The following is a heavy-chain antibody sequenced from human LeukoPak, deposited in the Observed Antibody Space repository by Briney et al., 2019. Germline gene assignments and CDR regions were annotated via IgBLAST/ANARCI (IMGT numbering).Heavy chain of an antibody. V-gene: IGHV1-2*02. D-gene: IGHD3/OR15-3a*01. CDR3: ARVWTGPNWFDP. Sequence: ASVKVSCKASGYTFTGYYMHWVRQAPGQGLEWMGWINPNSGGTNNGQMFQGRVTMTRNTYIRTAYMELGRLRSDDTAMDYCARVWTGPNWFDPWGQGTLVIVSA. CDR2: INPNSGGT. J-gene: IGHJ5*02. CDR1: GYTFTGYY.